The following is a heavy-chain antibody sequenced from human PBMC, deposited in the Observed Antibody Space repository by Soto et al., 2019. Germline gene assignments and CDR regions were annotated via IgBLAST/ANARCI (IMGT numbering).Heavy chain of an antibody. D-gene: IGHD2-8*01. CDR2: ISPSGSP. CDR1: GGSVNSGGYS. CDR3: ARGVLA. V-gene: IGHV4-30-2*01. J-gene: IGHJ5*02. Sequence: SETLSLTCSVSGGSVNSGGYSWSWIRQPPGKGLEWIGFISPSGSPAYKPSLKSRVTISVDRSNNQISLELSSVTAADTAVYYCARGVLAWGPGTLVTVSS.